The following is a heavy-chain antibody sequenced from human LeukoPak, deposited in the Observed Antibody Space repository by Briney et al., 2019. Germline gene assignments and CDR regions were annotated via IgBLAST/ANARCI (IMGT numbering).Heavy chain of an antibody. J-gene: IGHJ5*02. CDR1: GGSISSYY. Sequence: SETLSLTCTVSGGSISSYYWSWIRQPAGKGLEWIGRIYTSGSTNYNPSLKSRVTMSVDTSKNQFSLKLSSVTAADTAVYYCARDIGYCSSTSCYSFLHEYWFDPWGQGTLVTVPS. CDR2: IYTSGST. V-gene: IGHV4-4*07. D-gene: IGHD2-2*03. CDR3: ARDIGYCSSTSCYSFLHEYWFDP.